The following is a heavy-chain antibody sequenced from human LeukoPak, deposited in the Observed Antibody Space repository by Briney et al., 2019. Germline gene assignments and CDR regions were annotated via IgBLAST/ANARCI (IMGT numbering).Heavy chain of an antibody. Sequence: SETLSLTCTVSGGSISSYYRSWIRQPPGKGLEWIGYIYYSGSTNYNPSLKSRVTISVDTSKNQFSLKLSSVTAADTAVYYCARGVPGYYYYYMDVWGKGTTVTVSS. D-gene: IGHD6-6*01. CDR1: GGSISSYY. CDR2: IYYSGST. V-gene: IGHV4-59*01. J-gene: IGHJ6*03. CDR3: ARGVPGYYYYYMDV.